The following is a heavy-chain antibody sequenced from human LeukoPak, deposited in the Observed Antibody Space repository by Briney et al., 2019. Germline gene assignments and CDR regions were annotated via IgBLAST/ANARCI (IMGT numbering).Heavy chain of an antibody. CDR1: GGTFTSYY. D-gene: IGHD3-22*01. Sequence: ASVKVSCKASGGTFTSYYTHWVRQAPGQGLEWMGIINPSGGSTSYAQKFQGRVTMTRDTSTSTVYMELSSLRSEDTAVYYCARDLASSGYYWDWGQGTLVTVSS. CDR2: INPSGGST. V-gene: IGHV1-46*01. J-gene: IGHJ4*02. CDR3: ARDLASSGYYWD.